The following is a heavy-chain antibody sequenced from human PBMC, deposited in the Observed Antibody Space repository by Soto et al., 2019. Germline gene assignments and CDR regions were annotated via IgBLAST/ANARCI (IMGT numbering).Heavy chain of an antibody. CDR2: ISSSGNYI. CDR1: GFTFSSYS. D-gene: IGHD2-2*01. V-gene: IGHV3-21*01. CDR3: ATRYCTSTNCYSFDD. J-gene: IGHJ4*02. Sequence: EVQLVESGGGLVKPGGSLRLSCAASGFTFSSYSMNWVRQAPGKGLEWVSSISSSGNYIYYADSVKGRFTISRDNDKNSLYLQMNSLRADDTAVYYCATRYCTSTNCYSFDDWGQGTLVTVSS.